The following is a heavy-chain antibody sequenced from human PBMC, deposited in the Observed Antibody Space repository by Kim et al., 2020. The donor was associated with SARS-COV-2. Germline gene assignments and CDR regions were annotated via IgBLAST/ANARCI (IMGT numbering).Heavy chain of an antibody. D-gene: IGHD5-18*01. CDR3: AGEGIQLWWLDY. Sequence: NYNPSLKSRVTISVDTSKNQFSLKLSSVTAADTAVYYCAGEGIQLWWLDYWGQGTLVTVSS. V-gene: IGHV4-34*01. J-gene: IGHJ4*02.